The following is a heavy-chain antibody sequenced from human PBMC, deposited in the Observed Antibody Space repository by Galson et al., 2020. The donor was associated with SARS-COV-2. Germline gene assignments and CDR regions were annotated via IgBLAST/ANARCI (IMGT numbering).Heavy chain of an antibody. CDR2: IGTAGDP. V-gene: IGHV3-13*05. J-gene: IGHJ6*02. D-gene: IGHD3-9*01. CDR1: GFTFSSYD. Sequence: LSLTCAASGFTFSSYDMHWVRQATGKGLEWVSAIGTAGDPYYPGSVKGRFTISRENAKNSLYLQMNSLRAGDTAVYYCARGGYFGFYYYYGMDVWGQGTTVTVSS. CDR3: ARGGYFGFYYYYGMDV.